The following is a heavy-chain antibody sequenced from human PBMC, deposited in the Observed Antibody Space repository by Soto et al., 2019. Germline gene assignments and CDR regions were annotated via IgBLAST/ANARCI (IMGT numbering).Heavy chain of an antibody. V-gene: IGHV3-15*01. Sequence: GGSLRLSCAASGFTFSNAWMSWVRQAPGKGLEWVGRIKSKTDGGTTDYAAPVKGRFTISRDDSKNTLYLQMNSLKTEDTAVYYCTTGGGLHDYGDYRYAFDIWGQGTMVTVSS. CDR2: IKSKTDGGTT. CDR1: GFTFSNAW. J-gene: IGHJ3*02. D-gene: IGHD4-17*01. CDR3: TTGGGLHDYGDYRYAFDI.